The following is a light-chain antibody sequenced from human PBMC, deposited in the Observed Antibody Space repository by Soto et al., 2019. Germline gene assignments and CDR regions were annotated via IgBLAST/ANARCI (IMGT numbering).Light chain of an antibody. CDR3: QQRFTTPLT. Sequence: IQMTQSASSLSAYVGDSVTLTCRASQRISNYLNWYQQKPGKAPKVMIFAASSLQSGVPSRFSGSRSGTDFTLTISDLQADELSTYDGQQRFTTPLTFGGGTKVDIK. J-gene: IGKJ4*01. CDR2: AAS. V-gene: IGKV1-39*01. CDR1: QRISNY.